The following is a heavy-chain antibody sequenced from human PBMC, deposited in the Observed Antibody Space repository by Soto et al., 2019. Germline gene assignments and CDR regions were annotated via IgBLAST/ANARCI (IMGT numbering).Heavy chain of an antibody. CDR2: IYYSGST. D-gene: IGHD1-26*01. Sequence: PSETLSLTCTVSGGSISSYYWSWIRQPPGKGLEWIGYIYYSGSTNYNPSLKSRVTISVDTSKNQFSLKLSSVTAADTAVYYCAREVGGSYYTDAIDIWGQGTMVTVSS. V-gene: IGHV4-59*01. CDR1: GGSISSYY. J-gene: IGHJ3*02. CDR3: AREVGGSYYTDAIDI.